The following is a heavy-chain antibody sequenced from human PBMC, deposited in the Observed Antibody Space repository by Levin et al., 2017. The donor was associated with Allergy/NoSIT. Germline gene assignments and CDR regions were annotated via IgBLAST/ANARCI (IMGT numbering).Heavy chain of an antibody. J-gene: IGHJ4*02. CDR1: GFTFSSYA. CDR2: ISSNGGST. V-gene: IGHV3-64*01. CDR3: ARARVVPINIVATPVLDY. Sequence: GGSLRLSCAASGFTFSSYAMHWVRQAPGKGLEYVSAISSNGGSTYYANSVKGRFTISRDNSKNTLYLQMGSLRAEDMAVYYCARARVVPINIVATPVLDYWGQGTLVTVSS. D-gene: IGHD5-12*01.